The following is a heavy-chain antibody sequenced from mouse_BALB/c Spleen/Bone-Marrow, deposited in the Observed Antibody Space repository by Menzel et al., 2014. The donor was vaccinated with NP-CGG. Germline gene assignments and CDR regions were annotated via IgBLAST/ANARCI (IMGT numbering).Heavy chain of an antibody. V-gene: IGHV1S81*02. J-gene: IGHJ4*01. D-gene: IGHD2-1*01. CDR1: GYTFTSHW. CDR2: INPSNGRS. Sequence: QVQLKGSGAELVKPGASVKLSCKASGYTFTSHWMHWVKQRPGQGLEWIGEINPSNGRSNYNEKFKSKATLTVDKSSSTAYMQLSSLTSEDSAVYYCARRGNYGAMDYWGQGTSVTVSS. CDR3: ARRGNYGAMDY.